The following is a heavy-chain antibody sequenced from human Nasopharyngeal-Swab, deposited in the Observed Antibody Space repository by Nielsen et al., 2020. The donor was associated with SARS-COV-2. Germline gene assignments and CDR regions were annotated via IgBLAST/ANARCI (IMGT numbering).Heavy chain of an antibody. J-gene: IGHJ4*02. Sequence: GESLKISCAASGFTFSSYSMNWVRQAPGKGLEWVSYISSSSSTIYYADSVKGRFTISRDNAKNSLYLQMNSLRDEDTAVYYCARDTRDDYGDYVGVDYWGQGTLVTVSS. V-gene: IGHV3-48*02. CDR2: ISSSSSTI. CDR3: ARDTRDDYGDYVGVDY. D-gene: IGHD4-17*01. CDR1: GFTFSSYS.